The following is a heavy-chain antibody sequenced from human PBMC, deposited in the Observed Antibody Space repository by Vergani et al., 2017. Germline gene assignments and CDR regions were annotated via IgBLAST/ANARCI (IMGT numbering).Heavy chain of an antibody. CDR3: AKGGYYYYYYMDV. CDR2: ISYDGRNK. J-gene: IGHJ6*03. Sequence: QVQLVESGGGVVQPGRSLRLSCAASGFTFSSYGMHWVRQAPGKGLEWVAVISYDGRNKYYADSVKGRFTISRDNSKNTLYLQMNSLRAEDTAVYYCAKGGYYYYYYMDVWGKGTTVTVSS. CDR1: GFTFSSYG. V-gene: IGHV3-30*18.